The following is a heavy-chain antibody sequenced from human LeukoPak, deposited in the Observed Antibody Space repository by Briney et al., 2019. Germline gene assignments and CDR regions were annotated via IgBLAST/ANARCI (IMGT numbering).Heavy chain of an antibody. CDR3: ARGSYVGPTSGYFDY. Sequence: SETLSLTCTVSGGSISSGGYNWSWIRQHPGTGLECIGYIYYSGSTYYNPSLKSRVTISVDTSKNQFSLKLSSVTAADTAVYYCARGSYVGPTSGYFDYWGQGTLVTVSS. CDR1: GGSISSGGYN. D-gene: IGHD1-26*01. V-gene: IGHV4-31*03. J-gene: IGHJ4*02. CDR2: IYYSGST.